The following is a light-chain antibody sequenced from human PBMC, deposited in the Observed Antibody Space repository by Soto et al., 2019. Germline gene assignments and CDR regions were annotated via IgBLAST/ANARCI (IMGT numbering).Light chain of an antibody. V-gene: IGKV3-20*01. J-gene: IGKJ1*01. CDR1: QSVSSSY. Sequence: EIVLRQSPGTLSLSPGERATLSCRASQSVSSSYLAWYQQKPGQAPRLLIYGASSRATGIPDSFSSSGSGTDFTLTISRLEPEDFAVYYCQQYGSSHSTFGQGTKVDIK. CDR2: GAS. CDR3: QQYGSSHST.